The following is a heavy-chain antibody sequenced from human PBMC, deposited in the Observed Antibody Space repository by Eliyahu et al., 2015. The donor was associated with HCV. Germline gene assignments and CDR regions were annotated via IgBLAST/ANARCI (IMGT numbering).Heavy chain of an antibody. D-gene: IGHD1-26*01. J-gene: IGHJ4*02. CDR3: AKSENLGAQALFDS. V-gene: IGHV3-30*18. Sequence: QVQLVESGGGVVQPGRSLRLSCXASGFTFRSYGMHWVRQAPGKGLEWVAVISYDDSNKYYADSVKGRFTISRDNSKNTVYLQMNSLRAEDTAVYYCAKSENLGAQALFDSWGQGTLVTVSS. CDR2: ISYDDSNK. CDR1: GFTFRSYG.